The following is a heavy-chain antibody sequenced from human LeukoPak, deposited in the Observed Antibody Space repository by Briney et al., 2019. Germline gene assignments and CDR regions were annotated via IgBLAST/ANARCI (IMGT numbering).Heavy chain of an antibody. V-gene: IGHV3-21*01. CDR3: ARETTVTFDAFDI. CDR2: ISSSSSYI. CDR1: GFTFSSYS. Sequence: GSLRLSCAASGFTFSSYSMNWVRQAPGKGLEWVSSISSSSSYIYYADSVKGRFTISSDNAKNSLCLQMNSLRAEDTAVYYCARETTVTFDAFDIWGQGTMVTVSS. D-gene: IGHD4-17*01. J-gene: IGHJ3*02.